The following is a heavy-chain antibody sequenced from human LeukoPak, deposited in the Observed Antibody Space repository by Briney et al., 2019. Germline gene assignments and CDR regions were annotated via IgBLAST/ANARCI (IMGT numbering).Heavy chain of an antibody. CDR3: AEMVRGVIINY. V-gene: IGHV3-21*04. D-gene: IGHD3-10*01. J-gene: IGHJ4*02. CDR1: GYFFPNAW. CDR2: ISSSSSYI. Sequence: GGSLRLSCTISGYFFPNAWLNWVRQAPGRGLEWVSSISSSSSYIYYADSVKGRFTISRDNAKNSLYLQMNSLRAEDTAVYYRAEMVRGVIINYWGQGTLVTVSS.